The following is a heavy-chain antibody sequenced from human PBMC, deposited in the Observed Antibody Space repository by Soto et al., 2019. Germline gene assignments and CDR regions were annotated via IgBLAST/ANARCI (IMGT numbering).Heavy chain of an antibody. V-gene: IGHV3-11*06. Sequence: QVPLVESGGGLVQPGGSLRLSCAASGFTFSDYYMSWIRQAPGKGLEWVSYISSSSSYTNYADSVKGRFTISRDNSKNTLYLQMNSLRAEDTAVYYCARVEHSSGYYYNYWYFDLWGRGTLVTVSS. CDR1: GFTFSDYY. D-gene: IGHD3-22*01. J-gene: IGHJ2*01. CDR3: ARVEHSSGYYYNYWYFDL. CDR2: ISSSSSYT.